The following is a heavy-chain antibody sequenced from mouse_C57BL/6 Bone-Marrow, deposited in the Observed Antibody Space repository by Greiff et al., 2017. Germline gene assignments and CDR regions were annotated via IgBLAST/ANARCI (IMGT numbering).Heavy chain of an antibody. CDR2: IHPSDSDT. V-gene: IGHV1-74*01. Sequence: QVQLKQPGAELVKPGASVKVSCKASGYTFTSYWMHWVKQRPGQGLEWIGRIHPSDSDTNYNQKFKGKATLTVDKSSSTAYMQLSSLTSEDSAVYYCAITYYYGSSPAYWGQGTLVTVSA. J-gene: IGHJ3*01. CDR3: AITYYYGSSPAY. CDR1: GYTFTSYW. D-gene: IGHD1-1*01.